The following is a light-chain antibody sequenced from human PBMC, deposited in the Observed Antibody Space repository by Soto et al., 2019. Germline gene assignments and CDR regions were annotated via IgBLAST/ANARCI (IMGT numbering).Light chain of an antibody. V-gene: IGKV1-9*01. J-gene: IGKJ2*01. CDR2: AAS. CDR1: QGNNSF. CDR3: QQLNDRRFS. Sequence: IQLTQSLSSLSASVGDRVTISCRASQGNNSFVAWYQQKSGKAPKLLIYAASTLQSGVPSRFSGSGSGTDFTLTISSLQPEDFATYYCQQLNDRRFSFGQGTKVDIK.